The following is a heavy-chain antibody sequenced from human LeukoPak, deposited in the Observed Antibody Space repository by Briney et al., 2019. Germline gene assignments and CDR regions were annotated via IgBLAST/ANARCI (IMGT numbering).Heavy chain of an antibody. CDR2: ISGDGGST. D-gene: IGHD5-24*01. CDR3: PKSRRDGYNLDAFDI. V-gene: IGHV3-43*02. CDR1: VFIFHDYA. Sequence: GGSLSLSCAASVFIFHDYAMHWVRKAPGKGLEWVSLISGDGGSTYYADSVKGRFTISRDNSKNSLYLQMNSLRTEYTALYYYPKSRRDGYNLDAFDIWGQGTMVTVSS. J-gene: IGHJ3*02.